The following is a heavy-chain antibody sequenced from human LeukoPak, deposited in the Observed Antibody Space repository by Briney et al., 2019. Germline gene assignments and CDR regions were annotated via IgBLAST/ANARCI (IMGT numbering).Heavy chain of an antibody. CDR3: ARDNSVGDSAWWFDP. J-gene: IGHJ5*02. CDR1: GYTFTSYY. D-gene: IGHD5-12*01. CDR2: INPTGGST. V-gene: IGHV1-46*01. Sequence: GASMKVSCKASGYTFTSYYMHWVRQAPGQGLEWMGLINPTGGSTGYAQKFQGRVTMTRDMSTSTDYMELSSLRSEDTAIYYCARDNSVGDSAWWFDPWGQGTLVTVSS.